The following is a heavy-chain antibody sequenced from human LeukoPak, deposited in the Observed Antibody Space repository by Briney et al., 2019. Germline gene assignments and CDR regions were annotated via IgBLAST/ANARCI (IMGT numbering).Heavy chain of an antibody. V-gene: IGHV4-39*07. CDR3: ARASYYDILTGYYTPLFDY. CDR1: GGSISSSSYY. Sequence: SETLSLTCTVSGGSISSSSYYWGWIRQPPGKGLEWIGSIYYSGSTYYNPSLKSRVTISVDTSKNQFSLKLSSVTAADTAVYYYARASYYDILTGYYTPLFDYWGQGTLVTVSS. J-gene: IGHJ4*02. D-gene: IGHD3-9*01. CDR2: IYYSGST.